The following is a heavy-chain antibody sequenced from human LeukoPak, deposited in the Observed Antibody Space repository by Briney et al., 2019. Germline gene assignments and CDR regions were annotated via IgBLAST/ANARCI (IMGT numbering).Heavy chain of an antibody. V-gene: IGHV3-30*04. CDR2: ISYDGSNK. Sequence: GGSLRLSCAASGFTFSSYAMHWVRQAPGKGLEWVAVISYDGSNKYYADSVKGRFTISRDNSKNTLYLQMNSLRAEDTAVYYCAREPLSVGATWYAFDIWGQGTMVTVSS. J-gene: IGHJ3*02. D-gene: IGHD1-26*01. CDR3: AREPLSVGATWYAFDI. CDR1: GFTFSSYA.